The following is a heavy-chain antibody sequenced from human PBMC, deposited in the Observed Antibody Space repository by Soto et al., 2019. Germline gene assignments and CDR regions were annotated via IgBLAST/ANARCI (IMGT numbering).Heavy chain of an antibody. J-gene: IGHJ5*02. Sequence: PGGSLRLSCAASGFTLSNVWMTWVRRAPGKGLEWVGRIKSEIEGGTTDYAAPVEGRFTISRDDSRNTLYLQMNSLKTEDTAVYYCYTDASAGLDTWGQGTQVTVSS. CDR2: IKSEIEGGTT. CDR3: YTDASAGLDT. D-gene: IGHD3-16*01. V-gene: IGHV3-15*01. CDR1: GFTLSNVW.